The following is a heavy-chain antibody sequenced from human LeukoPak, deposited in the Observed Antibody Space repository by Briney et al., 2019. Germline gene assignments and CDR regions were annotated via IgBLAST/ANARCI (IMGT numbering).Heavy chain of an antibody. D-gene: IGHD6-6*01. J-gene: IGHJ4*02. Sequence: ASVKVSCKASGYTFTSYYMHMVRHAPGQGLERMGIINPSGGSTSNAQKVQGRVTMTRDTSTSTVYMELSSLRSEDTAVYYCAREEVVGQLDVDYWGQGTLVTVSS. CDR2: INPSGGST. V-gene: IGHV1-46*03. CDR3: AREEVVGQLDVDY. CDR1: GYTFTSYY.